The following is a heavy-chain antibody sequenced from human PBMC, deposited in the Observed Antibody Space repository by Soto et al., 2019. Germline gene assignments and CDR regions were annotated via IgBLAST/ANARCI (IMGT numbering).Heavy chain of an antibody. Sequence: VASVKVSCKASGFTFTSSAVQWVRQARGQRLEWIGWIVVGSGNTNYAQKFRERVTITRDMSTSTAYMELSSLRSEDTAVYYCAALKTDCSGGSCYRFDYWGQGTLVTVSS. CDR2: IVVGSGNT. CDR1: GFTFTSSA. D-gene: IGHD2-15*01. CDR3: AALKTDCSGGSCYRFDY. V-gene: IGHV1-58*01. J-gene: IGHJ4*02.